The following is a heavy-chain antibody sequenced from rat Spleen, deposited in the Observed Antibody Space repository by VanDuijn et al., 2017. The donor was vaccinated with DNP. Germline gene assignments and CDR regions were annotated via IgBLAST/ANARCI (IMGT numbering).Heavy chain of an antibody. D-gene: IGHD1-1*01. CDR3: TTLITFMSG. Sequence: EVRLVESGGGLVQPGRSLKLSCAASGFTFSNYGMAWVRQTPEKGLEWVATISTSGGSTYYRDSVKGRFTISRDNAKSSLFLQMDSLRSEDTATYYCTTLITFMSGWSQGTSVTVSS. CDR2: ISTSGGST. CDR1: GFTFSNYG. V-gene: IGHV5-27*01. J-gene: IGHJ4*01.